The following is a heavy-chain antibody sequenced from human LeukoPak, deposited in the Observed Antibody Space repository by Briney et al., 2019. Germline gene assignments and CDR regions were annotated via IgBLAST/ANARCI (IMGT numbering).Heavy chain of an antibody. D-gene: IGHD6-6*01. CDR2: INHSGST. J-gene: IGHJ4*02. Sequence: PSETLSLTCAVYGGSFSGYYWSWIRQPPGKGLEWIGEINHSGSTNYNPSLKSRVTISVDTSKNQFSLKLSSATAADTAVYYCARGEAARPNDYWGQGTLVTVSS. CDR1: GGSFSGYY. V-gene: IGHV4-34*01. CDR3: ARGEAARPNDY.